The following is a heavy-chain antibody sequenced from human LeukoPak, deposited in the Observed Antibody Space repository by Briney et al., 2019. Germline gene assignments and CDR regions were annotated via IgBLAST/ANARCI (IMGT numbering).Heavy chain of an antibody. CDR2: IYYSGST. V-gene: IGHV4-39*07. J-gene: IGHJ5*02. D-gene: IGHD5-18*01. CDR3: ARGPWIQLWLGGWFDP. Sequence: PSETLSLTCTVSGGSISSSSYYWGWIRQPPGKGLEWIGSIYYSGSTYYNPSLKSRVTISVDTSKNQFSLKLSSVTAADTAVYYCARGPWIQLWLGGWFDPWGQGTLVTVSS. CDR1: GGSISSSSYY.